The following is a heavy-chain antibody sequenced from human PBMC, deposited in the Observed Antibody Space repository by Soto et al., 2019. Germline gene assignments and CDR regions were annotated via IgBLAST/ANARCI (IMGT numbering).Heavy chain of an antibody. D-gene: IGHD3-22*01. CDR1: GGSVRSGSYY. J-gene: IGHJ4*02. CDR2: IYQSGTT. V-gene: IGHV4-61*01. CDR3: ARDSSGRHDY. Sequence: SETLSLTCSVSGGSVRSGSYYWTWIRQPPGKGLEWIGYIYQSGTTNYNASLKSRVTISIDTSKNQFFLKLNSVTAADTAVYYCARDSSGRHDYWGQGTLVPVSP.